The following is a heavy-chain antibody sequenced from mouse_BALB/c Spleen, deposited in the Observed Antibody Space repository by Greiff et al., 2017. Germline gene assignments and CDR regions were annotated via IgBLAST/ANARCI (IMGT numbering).Heavy chain of an antibody. J-gene: IGHJ4*01. CDR3: ARGTLIHYYGYEAMEY. CDR2: IDPANGNT. CDR1: GFNIKDTY. V-gene: IGHV14-3*02. D-gene: IGHD1-2*01. Sequence: VQLKQSGAELVKPGASVKLSCTASGFNIKDTYMHWVKQRPEQGLEWIGRIDPANGNTKYDPKFQGKATITADTSSNTAYLQLSSLTSEDTAVYYCARGTLIHYYGYEAMEYWGQGTSVTVSS.